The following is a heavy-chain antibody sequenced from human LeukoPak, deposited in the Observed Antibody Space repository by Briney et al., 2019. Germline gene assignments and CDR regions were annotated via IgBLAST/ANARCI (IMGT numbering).Heavy chain of an antibody. CDR1: GFNFDDYA. V-gene: IGHV3-43*02. CDR3: AKDMGSDSYYRPFDY. J-gene: IGHJ4*02. CDR2: ISGNGGST. Sequence: QSGGSLRLSCAASGFNFDDYAMDWVRQAPGKGLEWVSLISGNGGSTHYADSVKGRFTISRDNSKNSLYLQINSLRSEDTALYYCAKDMGSDSYYRPFDYWGQGTLVTVSS. D-gene: IGHD1-26*01.